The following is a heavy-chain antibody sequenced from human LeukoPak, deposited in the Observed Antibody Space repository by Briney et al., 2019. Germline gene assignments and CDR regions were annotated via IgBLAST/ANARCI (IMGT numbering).Heavy chain of an antibody. CDR2: ISGSGGST. Sequence: GGSLRLPCAASGFTFSTYAMNWVRQAPGKGLDWVSGISGSGGSTYYADSVKGRFTISRDNSKNTLYLQMNSLRAEDTAVYYCANVRYFDWYYFDYWGQGALVTVSS. CDR3: ANVRYFDWYYFDY. CDR1: GFTFSTYA. V-gene: IGHV3-23*01. J-gene: IGHJ4*02. D-gene: IGHD3-9*01.